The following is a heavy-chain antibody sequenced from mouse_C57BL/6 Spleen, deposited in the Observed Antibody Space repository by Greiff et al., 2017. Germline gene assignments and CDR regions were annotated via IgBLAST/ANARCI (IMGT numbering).Heavy chain of an antibody. D-gene: IGHD2-14*01. V-gene: IGHV1-55*01. J-gene: IGHJ2*01. CDR1: GYTFTSYW. CDR2: IYPGRGST. CDR3: ARKGYEVYFGY. Sequence: QVQLQQSGAELVKPGASVTLSCKASGYTFTSYWITWVKQRPGQGLEWIGDIYPGRGSTNYNEKLKRKATLTVDPSSSTAYMQLSSLTSADSAVYYCARKGYEVYFGYWGQGTTLTVSS.